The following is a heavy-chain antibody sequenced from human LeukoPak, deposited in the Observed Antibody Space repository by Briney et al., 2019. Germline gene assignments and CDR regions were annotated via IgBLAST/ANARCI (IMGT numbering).Heavy chain of an antibody. CDR1: GFTFNSYS. V-gene: IGHV3-48*01. CDR3: ARDRLFGNLPDY. J-gene: IGHJ4*02. D-gene: IGHD1-7*01. Sequence: PGVSLRLSCAPSGFTFNSYSMHWLRHAPGKGLEWVSYISSSSSTIYYAHSVKGRFTLSRDNAKNSLNLQMNSLRAEDTAVYYCARDRLFGNLPDYWGQGTLVTVSS. CDR2: ISSSSSTI.